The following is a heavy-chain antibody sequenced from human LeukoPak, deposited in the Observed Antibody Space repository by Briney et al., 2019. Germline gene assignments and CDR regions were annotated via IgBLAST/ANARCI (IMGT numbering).Heavy chain of an antibody. CDR1: GFTFSSYA. V-gene: IGHV3-23*01. CDR2: ISGSGGST. Sequence: PGGSLGLSCAASGFTFSSYAMSWVRQAPGKGLEWVSAISGSGGSTYYADSVKGRFTISRDNSKNTLYLQMNSLRAEDTAVYYCANPKTTWSSYDSSGLITDAFDIWGQGTMVTVSS. J-gene: IGHJ3*02. D-gene: IGHD3-22*01. CDR3: ANPKTTWSSYDSSGLITDAFDI.